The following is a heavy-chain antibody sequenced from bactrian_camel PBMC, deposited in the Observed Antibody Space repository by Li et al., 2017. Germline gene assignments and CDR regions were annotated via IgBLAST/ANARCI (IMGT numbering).Heavy chain of an antibody. CDR2: NDRDGTT. V-gene: IGHV3S63*01. J-gene: IGHJ7*01. D-gene: IGHD3*01. CDR1: GFTSGYTFDEYC. Sequence: HVQLVESGGGSVQTGGSLRLSCEFSGFTSGYTFDEYCMGWFRQAPGKEREGVAENDRDGTTTYADSVKGRFTISQDNAKSTVYPQMNVLKPDDTARYYCAADRLRVWRTSRCRCQSTVMDFWGKGTQVTVS.